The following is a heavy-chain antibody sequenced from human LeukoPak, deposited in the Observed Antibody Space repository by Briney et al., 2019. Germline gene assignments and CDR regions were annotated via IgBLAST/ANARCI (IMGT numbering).Heavy chain of an antibody. CDR1: GFTVSSNY. J-gene: IGHJ4*02. D-gene: IGHD6-19*01. V-gene: IGHV3-53*01. Sequence: GGSLRLSCAASGFTVSSNYMSWVRQAPGKGLEWVSVIYSGGSTYYADSVKGRFTISRDNFKNTLYLQMNSLRAEDTAVYYCAASGWYAPFDYWGQGTLVTVSS. CDR3: AASGWYAPFDY. CDR2: IYSGGST.